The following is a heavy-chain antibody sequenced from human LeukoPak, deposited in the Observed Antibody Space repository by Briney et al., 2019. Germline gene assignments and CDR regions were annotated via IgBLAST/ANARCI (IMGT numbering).Heavy chain of an antibody. CDR3: AKSDHRGDGFNYDY. D-gene: IGHD5-24*01. CDR1: GFTFDDHT. J-gene: IGHJ4*02. CDR2: ISWDGGVA. Sequence: GGSLRLSCAASGFTFDDHTMHWVRQAPGKGLEWVSLISWDGGVAKYAGSVKGRFTISRDNTKKSLYLQMNSLRTEDTALYYCAKSDHRGDGFNYDYWGQGTLVTVSS. V-gene: IGHV3-43*01.